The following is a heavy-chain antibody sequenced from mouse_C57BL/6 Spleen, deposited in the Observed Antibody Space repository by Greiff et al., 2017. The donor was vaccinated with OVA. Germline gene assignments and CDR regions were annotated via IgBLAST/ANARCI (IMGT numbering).Heavy chain of an antibody. J-gene: IGHJ4*01. CDR1: GYTFTDHP. D-gene: IGHD1-1*01. V-gene: IGHV1-78*01. CDR2: IYPRDGST. Sequence: QVQLQQSDAELVKPGASVKLSCKVSGYTFTDHPIHWMKQRPEQGLEWIGYIYPRDGSTKYNEKFKGKATLTADKSSSTAYMQLNSLTSEDSAVYFCARITTVVSHYYAIDYWGQGTSVTVSA. CDR3: ARITTVVSHYYAIDY.